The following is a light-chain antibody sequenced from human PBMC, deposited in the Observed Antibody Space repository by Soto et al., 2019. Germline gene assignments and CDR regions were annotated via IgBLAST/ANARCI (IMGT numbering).Light chain of an antibody. J-gene: IGKJ5*01. Sequence: IVMTRSPDSLAVPLGERATINCKSSQSVLYSSNNKNYLAWYQQKPGQPPKLLIYWASTRESGVPDRFSGSGSGTDFTLTISSLQAADVAVYYCQQYYSTPRTFGQGTRLEIK. V-gene: IGKV4-1*01. CDR2: WAS. CDR3: QQYYSTPRT. CDR1: QSVLYSSNNKNY.